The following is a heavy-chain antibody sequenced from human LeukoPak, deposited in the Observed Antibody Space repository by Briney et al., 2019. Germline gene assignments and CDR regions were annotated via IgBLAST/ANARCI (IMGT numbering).Heavy chain of an antibody. J-gene: IGHJ4*02. CDR2: IYYSGRT. Sequence: SETLSLTCTVSGGSITSSSYNWGWIRQPPGKGLELIGSIYYSGRTHYNPPLKSRVTISVDTSKNQFSLKLSSVTAADTAVYYCARVSGYDWESFYDYWGQGTLVTVSS. D-gene: IGHD5-12*01. CDR1: GGSITSSSYN. CDR3: ARVSGYDWESFYDY. V-gene: IGHV4-39*07.